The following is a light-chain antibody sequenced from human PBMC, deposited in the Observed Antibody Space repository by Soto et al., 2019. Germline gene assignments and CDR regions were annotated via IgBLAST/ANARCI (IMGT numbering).Light chain of an antibody. J-gene: IGKJ1*01. CDR2: AVS. CDR1: QSVTSK. Sequence: EIVMTQSPATLSVSPGERATLSCRASQSVTSKLAWYQFKPGQAPRLLIYAVSTRATGIPARFSGSGSGTEFTLTISSLQSEDIAIYYCQQYNNWPPITFGQGTKVEI. V-gene: IGKV3D-15*01. CDR3: QQYNNWPPIT.